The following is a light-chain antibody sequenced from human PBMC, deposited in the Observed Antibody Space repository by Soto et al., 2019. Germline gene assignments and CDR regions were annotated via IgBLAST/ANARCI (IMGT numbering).Light chain of an antibody. V-gene: IGKV3-15*01. CDR2: GVS. J-gene: IGKJ5*01. CDR3: QQYNNWPPIT. CDR1: QSVSSN. Sequence: EIVMTQSPATLSVSPGERATLSCRASQSVSSNLAWDQQKPGQAPRLLIYGVSTKATGIPARFSGSGSGTEFTLTISRLQSEDFAVYYCQQYNNWPPITFGQGTRLEIK.